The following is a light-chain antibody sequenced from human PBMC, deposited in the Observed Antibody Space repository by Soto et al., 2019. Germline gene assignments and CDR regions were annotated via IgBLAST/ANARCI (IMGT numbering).Light chain of an antibody. CDR2: GAS. CDR3: QHYGSSFRYT. Sequence: EIVLTQSPGTLSLSPGERATLSCRASQSVNGNYLTWYQQKPGQAPRLLLYGASTRATGTPDRFSGSGSGTDFTLTISRLEPEDVAVYYCQHYGSSFRYTFGQGTKLEIK. V-gene: IGKV3-20*01. J-gene: IGKJ2*01. CDR1: QSVNGNY.